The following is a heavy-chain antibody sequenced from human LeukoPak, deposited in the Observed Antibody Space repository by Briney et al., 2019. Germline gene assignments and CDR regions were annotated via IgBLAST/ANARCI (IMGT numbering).Heavy chain of an antibody. CDR1: GGSISSYY. CDR3: ARGSVYFDS. Sequence: PSETQSLTCTVSGGSISSYYVSWIRQPPGKGLEWIGYISYTGSTDYNPSLKIRVTISVDMSKNQFSLKVSSVTAADTAVYYCARGSVYFDSWGQGTLVTVSS. CDR2: ISYTGST. V-gene: IGHV4-59*01. J-gene: IGHJ4*02.